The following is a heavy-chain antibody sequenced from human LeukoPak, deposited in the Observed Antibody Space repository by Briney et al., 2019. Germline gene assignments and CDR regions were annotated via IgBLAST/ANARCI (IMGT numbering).Heavy chain of an antibody. CDR1: GGSISSGGYY. D-gene: IGHD5-18*01. V-gene: IGHV4-31*03. CDR2: IYYSGST. J-gene: IGHJ4*02. Sequence: PSETLSLTCTVSGGSISSGGYYWSWIRQHPGKGLERIGYIYYSGSTYYNPSLKSRVTISVDTSKNQFSLKLSSVTAADTAVYYCARGGNVDTAMVFLFDYWGQGTLVTVSS. CDR3: ARGGNVDTAMVFLFDY.